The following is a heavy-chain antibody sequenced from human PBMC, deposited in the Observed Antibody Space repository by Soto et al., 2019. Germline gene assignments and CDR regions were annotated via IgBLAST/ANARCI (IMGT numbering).Heavy chain of an antibody. V-gene: IGHV3-33*07. Sequence: PWGSLRFSCAASGFTFSRFGMYWVRQAPGKGLEWVAVIWYDGSKKDYADSVKGRFTISRDNSKNTLYLQMHTLRSEDTALYYSAREAVGGCDRGRNYCNYGWSVCRKRTTVTVCS. J-gene: IGHJ6*04. D-gene: IGHD2-15*01. CDR2: IWYDGSKK. CDR1: GFTFSRFG. CDR3: AREAVGGCDRGRNYCNYGWSV.